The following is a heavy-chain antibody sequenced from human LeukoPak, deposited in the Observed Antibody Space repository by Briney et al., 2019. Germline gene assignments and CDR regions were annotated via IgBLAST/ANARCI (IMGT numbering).Heavy chain of an antibody. Sequence: PGRSLRLSCAASGFTFSSYAMSWVRQAPGKGLEWVSAISGSGGSTYYADSVKGRFTISRDNSKNTLYLQMNSLRAEDTAVYYCAKKSMIVVVPDGMDVWGQGTTVTVSS. CDR1: GFTFSSYA. CDR3: AKKSMIVVVPDGMDV. CDR2: ISGSGGST. J-gene: IGHJ6*02. V-gene: IGHV3-23*01. D-gene: IGHD3-22*01.